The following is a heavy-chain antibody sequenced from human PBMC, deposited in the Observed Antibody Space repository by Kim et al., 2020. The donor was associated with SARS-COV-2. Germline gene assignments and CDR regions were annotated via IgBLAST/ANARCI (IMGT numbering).Heavy chain of an antibody. D-gene: IGHD3-22*01. V-gene: IGHV1-69*01. J-gene: IGHJ3*02. CDR3: ARVYYYDSSGLKAAFDI. Sequence: FQGRVTITADESTSTAYMELSSLRSEDTAVYYCARVYYYDSSGLKAAFDIWGQGTMVTVSS.